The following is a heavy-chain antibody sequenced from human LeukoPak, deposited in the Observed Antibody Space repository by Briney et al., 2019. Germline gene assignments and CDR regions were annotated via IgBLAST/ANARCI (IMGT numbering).Heavy chain of an antibody. V-gene: IGHV3-74*01. D-gene: IGHD1-1*01. J-gene: IGHJ2*01. CDR3: ARGRRQLEWYFDL. CDR2: INSDGSST. CDR1: GFTFSSYA. Sequence: GGSLRLSCAASGFTFSSYAVSWVRQAPGKGLVWVSRINSDGSSTSYADSVKGRFTISRDNAKNTLYLQMNSLRAEDTAVYYCARGRRQLEWYFDLWGRGTLVTVSS.